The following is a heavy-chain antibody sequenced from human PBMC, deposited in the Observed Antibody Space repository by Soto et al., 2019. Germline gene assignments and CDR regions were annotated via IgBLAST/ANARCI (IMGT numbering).Heavy chain of an antibody. J-gene: IGHJ3*02. CDR2: IYPGDSDT. CDR1: GYSFTSYW. Sequence: PGESLKISCKGSGYSFTSYWIGWVRQMPGKGLEWMGIIYPGDSDTRYSPSFQGQVTISADKSISTAYLQWSSLKASDTAMYYCAGPTIFGVVTKGAFGIWGQGTMVTVSS. D-gene: IGHD3-3*01. CDR3: AGPTIFGVVTKGAFGI. V-gene: IGHV5-51*01.